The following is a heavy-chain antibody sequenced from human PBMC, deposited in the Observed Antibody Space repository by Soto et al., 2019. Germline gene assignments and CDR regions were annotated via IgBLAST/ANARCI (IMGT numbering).Heavy chain of an antibody. D-gene: IGHD4-17*01. CDR3: ARESHGDYVCDH. CDR1: GFTFSSYG. CDR2: IWYDGSNK. Sequence: QVQLVESGGGVVQPGRSLRLSCAASGFTFSSYGMHWVRQAPGKGLEWVAAIWYDGSNKYYADSVKGRFTISRDNSKSTLYLQLSSLSPEDTAVYYCARESHGDYVCDHWGQGTLVTVSS. V-gene: IGHV3-33*01. J-gene: IGHJ4*02.